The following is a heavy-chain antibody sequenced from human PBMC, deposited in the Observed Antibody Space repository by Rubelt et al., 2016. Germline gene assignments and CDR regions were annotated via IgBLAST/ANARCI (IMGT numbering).Heavy chain of an antibody. CDR1: GGTFSSYA. CDR2: ISAYNGNT. J-gene: IGHJ4*02. V-gene: IGHV1-18*01. D-gene: IGHD2-15*01. CDR3: ARRRVGDYFDY. Sequence: QVQLVQSGAEVKKPGSSVKVSCKASGGTFSSYAISWVRQAPGQGLERMGWISAYNGNTNYARKLQGRVTLTTDTSTSTAYMERRSLRSDDTAVYYCARRRVGDYFDYWGQGTLVTVSS.